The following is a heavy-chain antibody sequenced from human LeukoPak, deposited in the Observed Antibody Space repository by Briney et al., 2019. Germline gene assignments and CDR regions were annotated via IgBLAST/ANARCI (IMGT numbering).Heavy chain of an antibody. V-gene: IGHV3-23*01. J-gene: IGHJ4*02. D-gene: IGHD2-2*01. CDR2: IGGSDDTT. CDR1: GFSLRTYA. CDR3: AKGLVVNDNYFDN. Sequence: GQSLRLSCAASGFSLRTYAMNWVRQVPGKGLQWVSSIGGSDDTTYYADSVKGRFTISSDFSTNTLSLQMTSLKAEDTAVYFCAKGLVVNDNYFDNWGQGTLVTVSS.